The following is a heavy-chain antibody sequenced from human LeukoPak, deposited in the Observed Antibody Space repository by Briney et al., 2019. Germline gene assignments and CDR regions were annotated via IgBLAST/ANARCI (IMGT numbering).Heavy chain of an antibody. CDR3: ARDPYSGYDLQAFGY. J-gene: IGHJ4*02. CDR1: RFTFSRYS. CDR2: ISSSSSTM. D-gene: IGHD5-12*01. V-gene: IGHV3-48*01. Sequence: GGSLRLSCAASRFTFSRYSMNWVRQAPGKGLEWVSYISSSSSTMYYADSVKGRFTISRDSAKNSLYLQMNSLRVEDTAVYYCARDPYSGYDLQAFGYWGQGTLVTVSS.